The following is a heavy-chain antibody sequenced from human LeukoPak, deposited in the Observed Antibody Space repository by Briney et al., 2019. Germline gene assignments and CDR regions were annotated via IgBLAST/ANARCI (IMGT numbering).Heavy chain of an antibody. V-gene: IGHV3-33*06. CDR3: AKDENWLPFDY. Sequence: PGRSLRLSCAASGFTFSSYGMHWVRQAPGKGLEWVAVIWYDGTNKYYADSVKGRFTISRDNSKNTLYLQMNRLRAEDTAVYYCAKDENWLPFDYWGQGTLVTVSS. J-gene: IGHJ4*02. CDR2: IWYDGTNK. CDR1: GFTFSSYG. D-gene: IGHD1-1*01.